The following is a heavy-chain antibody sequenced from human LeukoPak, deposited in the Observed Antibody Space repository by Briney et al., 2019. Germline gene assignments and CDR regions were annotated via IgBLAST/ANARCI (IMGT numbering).Heavy chain of an antibody. CDR3: ARKNDFDV. V-gene: IGHV4-59*01. J-gene: IGHJ3*01. CDR1: GGSISSDH. Sequence: PSETLSLTCTVSGGSISSDHWNWIRQPPGKGPGWIGCIYYSGSTYYNPSLKSRVTISVDMSKSQFSLRLTSVTAADTAVYYCARKNDFDVWGQGTLVTVSS. CDR2: IYYSGST. D-gene: IGHD2/OR15-2a*01.